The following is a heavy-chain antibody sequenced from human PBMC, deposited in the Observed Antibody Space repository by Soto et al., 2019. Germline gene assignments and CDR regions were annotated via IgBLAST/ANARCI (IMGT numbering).Heavy chain of an antibody. Sequence: WGSLRLSCAASGFTFSTYAMSWVRQAPGKGLEWVSGISGTGVTTYYADSVRGRFTSSRDISKNTLYLQMDSLRAEDTAVYYCAKDSGSYLFFDYWGQGTLVTVSS. D-gene: IGHD1-26*01. CDR1: GFTFSTYA. V-gene: IGHV3-23*01. CDR3: AKDSGSYLFFDY. CDR2: ISGTGVTT. J-gene: IGHJ4*02.